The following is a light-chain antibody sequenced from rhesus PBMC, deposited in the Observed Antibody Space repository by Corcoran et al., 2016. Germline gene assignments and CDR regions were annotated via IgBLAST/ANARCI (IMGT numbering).Light chain of an antibody. CDR2: EVN. CDR3: KSYAGSNTFV. CDR1: SSDIGDYNS. J-gene: IGLJ6*01. V-gene: IGLV2-32*02. Sequence: QAALTQPRSVSGSPGQSVNISCSGSSSDIGDYNSVSWYQQHSGTAPQLMIYEVNKRPSGVSDRFSGSKSGYTASLTISGLQAEDEADYYCKSYAGSNTFVFGSGTKLTVL.